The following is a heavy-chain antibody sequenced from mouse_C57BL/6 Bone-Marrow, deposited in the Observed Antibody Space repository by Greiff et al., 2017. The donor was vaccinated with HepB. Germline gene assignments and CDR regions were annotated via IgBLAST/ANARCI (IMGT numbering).Heavy chain of an antibody. D-gene: IGHD2-5*01. CDR1: GFSLTSYG. CDR3: AKVNCSNCWFAY. CDR2: IWRGGST. V-gene: IGHV2-5*01. J-gene: IGHJ3*01. Sequence: VQVVESGPGLVQPSQSLSITCTVSGFSLTSYGVHWVRLSPGKGLEWLGVIWRGGSTDYNAAFMSSLSITKDNSKSQVFVKMNILQAYDTSIYYCAKVNCSNCWFAYWGQGTLVTVSA.